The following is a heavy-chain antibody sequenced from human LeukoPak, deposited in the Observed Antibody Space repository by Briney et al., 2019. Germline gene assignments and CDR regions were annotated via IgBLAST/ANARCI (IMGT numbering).Heavy chain of an antibody. CDR3: ANLRSEIDY. Sequence: PGGSLRLSCAASGFTFSSYAMSWVRQAPGKGLEWVSTISGSAGSTYCADSVKGRFTISRDNSKNTLYLQMNSLRPDDTAVYYCANLRSEIDYWGQGTLVTVSS. CDR2: ISGSAGST. D-gene: IGHD5-12*01. J-gene: IGHJ4*02. CDR1: GFTFSSYA. V-gene: IGHV3-23*01.